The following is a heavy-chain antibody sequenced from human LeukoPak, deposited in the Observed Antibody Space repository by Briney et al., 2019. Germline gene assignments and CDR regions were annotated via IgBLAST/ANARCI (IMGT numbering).Heavy chain of an antibody. J-gene: IGHJ2*01. D-gene: IGHD3-16*01. CDR3: ARLGADTFGSYWYFDL. Sequence: GESLKISCKASGYIFTSYWIGWVRQMPGKGLEWMGIIYPIDSDTRYSPSFQGQVTISADKAISTAYLQWSSPKASDTAMYYCARLGADTFGSYWYFDLWGRGTLVTVAS. V-gene: IGHV5-51*01. CDR1: GYIFTSYW. CDR2: IYPIDSDT.